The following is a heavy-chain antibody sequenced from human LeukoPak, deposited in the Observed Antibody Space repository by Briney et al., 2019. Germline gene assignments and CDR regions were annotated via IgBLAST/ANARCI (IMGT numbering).Heavy chain of an antibody. D-gene: IGHD3-10*02. V-gene: IGHV3-7*01. J-gene: IGHJ6*04. CDR1: GFSFSSYW. Sequence: GGSLRLSCSASGFSFSSYWIHWVRQAPGKGLEWVANINQDGSEKYYVDSVKGRFTISRDNAKNSLYLQMNSLRAEDTAVYYCAELGITMIGGVWGKGTTVTISS. CDR2: INQDGSEK. CDR3: AELGITMIGGV.